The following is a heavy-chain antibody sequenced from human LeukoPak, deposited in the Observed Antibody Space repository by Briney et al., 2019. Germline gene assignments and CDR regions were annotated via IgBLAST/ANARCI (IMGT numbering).Heavy chain of an antibody. V-gene: IGHV4-59*01. Sequence: SETLSLTCSVSGDSISSYYWSWIRQPPGKGLEWIGYIYYSESTNYNLSLKSRVTISVDTSKNQFSLNLRSVTAADTAVYYCARAGSGWSFDYWGQGTLVTVSS. D-gene: IGHD6-19*01. J-gene: IGHJ4*02. CDR2: IYYSEST. CDR3: ARAGSGWSFDY. CDR1: GDSISSYY.